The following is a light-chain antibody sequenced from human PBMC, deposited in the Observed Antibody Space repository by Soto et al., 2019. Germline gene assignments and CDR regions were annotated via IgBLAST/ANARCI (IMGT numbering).Light chain of an antibody. CDR3: HQSYTLPNT. V-gene: IGKV1-39*01. J-gene: IGKJ2*01. CDR2: GAS. CDR1: QNINHY. Sequence: DTQMTQSPSSLSASVGDRVTITCRASQNINHYLNWYQHQPGKAPKLLIYGASSLQSGVPSRFSGGGSGTDFTLTITKLQPEDFATYYCHQSYTLPNTFGQGTNLEIK.